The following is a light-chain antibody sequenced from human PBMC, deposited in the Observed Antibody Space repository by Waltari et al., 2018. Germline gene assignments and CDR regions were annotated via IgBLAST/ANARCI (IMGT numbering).Light chain of an antibody. Sequence: SQELTQPPSVSVSPGPTASITCSGAKLGDKRGCWYQQKPGQSPVLVMYQDSKRPSGIPERFSGSSSGNTATLTISGTQAMDEADYYCQAWDSTAPHVVFGGGTKLTVL. CDR1: KLGDKR. J-gene: IGLJ2*01. V-gene: IGLV3-1*01. CDR2: QDS. CDR3: QAWDSTAPHVV.